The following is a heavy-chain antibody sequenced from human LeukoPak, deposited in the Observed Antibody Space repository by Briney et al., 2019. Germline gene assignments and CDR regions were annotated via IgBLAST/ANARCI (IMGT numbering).Heavy chain of an antibody. CDR3: ARSSRAEPNSYFDY. Sequence: PSETLSLTCTVSGGSISSYYWSWLRQPPGKGLEWIGYIYYSRSTNYNPSLKSRVTISVDTSKNQSSLKLSSVTAADTAVYYCARSSRAEPNSYFDYWGQGTLVTVSS. V-gene: IGHV4-59*08. CDR2: IYYSRST. D-gene: IGHD1-14*01. J-gene: IGHJ4*02. CDR1: GGSISSYY.